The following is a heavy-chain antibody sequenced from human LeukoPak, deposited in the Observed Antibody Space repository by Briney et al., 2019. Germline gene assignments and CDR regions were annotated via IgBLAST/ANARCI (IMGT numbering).Heavy chain of an antibody. Sequence: SETLSLTCTVSGGSISSYYWSWIRQPAGKGLEWIGRIYTSGSTNYNPSLKSRVTISVDTSKNQFSLKLSSVTAADTAVYYCARVVTGDISYYYYMDVWGKGTTVTVSS. D-gene: IGHD3-16*01. J-gene: IGHJ6*03. CDR3: ARVVTGDISYYYYMDV. V-gene: IGHV4-4*07. CDR2: IYTSGST. CDR1: GGSISSYY.